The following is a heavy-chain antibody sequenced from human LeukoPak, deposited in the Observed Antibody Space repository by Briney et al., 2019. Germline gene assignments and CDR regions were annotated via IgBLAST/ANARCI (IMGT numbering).Heavy chain of an antibody. V-gene: IGHV3-43*02. J-gene: IGHJ3*02. CDR2: ISGDGGRT. CDR3: AKDLASLYDAFDI. Sequence: GXSLXLSCAASGFTFYDYAMDWVRQAPGKGLEWVSLISGDGGRTFYADSVKGRFTISRDNSKNSLYLQMNSLRTEDTALYYCAKDLASLYDAFDIWGQGTMVTVSS. CDR1: GFTFYDYA.